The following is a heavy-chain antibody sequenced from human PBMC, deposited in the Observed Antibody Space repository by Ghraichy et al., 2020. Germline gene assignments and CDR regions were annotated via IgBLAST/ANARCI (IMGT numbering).Heavy chain of an antibody. V-gene: IGHV4-59*01. CDR3: ARDLGLSL. CDR1: GASITSNH. CDR2: VYYGGSA. J-gene: IGHJ4*02. Sequence: SETLSLTCTVSGASITSNHWSWIRQPPGKGLEWIWNVYYGGSATTNPALKSRVTISMDTSNNQYSLMLSSVPAADTAIYYCARDLGLSLWGQGTLVTVSS.